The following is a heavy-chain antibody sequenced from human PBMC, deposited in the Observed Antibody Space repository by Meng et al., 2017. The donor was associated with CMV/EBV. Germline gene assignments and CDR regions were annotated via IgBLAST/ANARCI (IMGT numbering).Heavy chain of an antibody. V-gene: IGHV1-2*02. CDR1: YTFTGYY. J-gene: IGHJ5*02. CDR2: INPNSGGT. CDR3: ARDRGYYGSGSYQFDP. Sequence: YTFTGYYMHWGRQAPGQGLEWMGWINPNSGGTNYAQKFQGRVTMTRDTSISTAYMELSRLRSDDTAVYYCARDRGYYGSGSYQFDPWGQGTPVTVSS. D-gene: IGHD3-10*01.